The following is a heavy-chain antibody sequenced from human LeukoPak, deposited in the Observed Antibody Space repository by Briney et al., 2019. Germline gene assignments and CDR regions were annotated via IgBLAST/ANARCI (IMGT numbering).Heavy chain of an antibody. J-gene: IGHJ4*02. CDR3: ARSQATAMVSDY. D-gene: IGHD5-18*01. Sequence: PSETLSLTCTVSGGSLNISSYYWGWIRQPPGKGLEWIGSIYYSGRTYYNPSLKIRVTIFVDTSKNQFSLKLNSVTAADTAVYYCARSQATAMVSDYGGQGTLVTVSS. CDR1: GGSLNISSYY. V-gene: IGHV4-39*01. CDR2: IYYSGRT.